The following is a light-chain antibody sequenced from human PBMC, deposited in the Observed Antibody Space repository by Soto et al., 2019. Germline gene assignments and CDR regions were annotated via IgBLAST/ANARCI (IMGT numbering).Light chain of an antibody. J-gene: IGLJ2*01. V-gene: IGLV2-14*01. CDR2: DVS. CDR1: SSDVGGSNY. Sequence: QSVLTQPASVSGSPGQSITISCTGTSSDVGGSNYVSWYQQHPGKAPKLMIYDVSNRPSAVSNRFSGSKSGNTASLTISGLQAEDEADYYCSSYTSSSTLVVFGGGTQLTVL. CDR3: SSYTSSSTLVV.